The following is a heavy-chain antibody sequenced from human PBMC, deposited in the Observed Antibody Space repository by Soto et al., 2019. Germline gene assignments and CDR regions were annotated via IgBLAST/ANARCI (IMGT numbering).Heavy chain of an antibody. V-gene: IGHV4-39*02. CDR3: ARDDYDGHLTWFDP. J-gene: IGHJ5*02. CDR1: GGSISSSSYY. CDR2: IYYSGST. D-gene: IGHD3-16*01. Sequence: QLQLQESGPGLVKPSETLSLTCTVSGGSISSSSYYWGWIRQPPGKGLEWIGSIYYSGSTYYNPSLKSRVTISVDTSKNQVSLKLSSVTAADTAVYYCARDDYDGHLTWFDPWGQGTLVTVSS.